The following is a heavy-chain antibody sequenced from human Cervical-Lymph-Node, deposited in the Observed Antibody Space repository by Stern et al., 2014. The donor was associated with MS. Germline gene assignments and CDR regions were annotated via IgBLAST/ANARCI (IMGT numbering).Heavy chain of an antibody. V-gene: IGHV3-23*01. CDR2: FSGSGGKS. CDR3: AKSGFCTGNSCSHYQYYAMDV. Sequence: SPFSGSGGKSFYADSVRGRFTISKDISKNTLYLQMNSLRAEDTATYYCAKSGFCTGNSCSHYQYYAMDVWGQGTTVAVSS. J-gene: IGHJ6*02. D-gene: IGHD2-8*02.